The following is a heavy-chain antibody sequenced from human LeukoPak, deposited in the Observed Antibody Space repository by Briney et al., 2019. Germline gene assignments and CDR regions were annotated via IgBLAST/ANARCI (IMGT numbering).Heavy chain of an antibody. CDR2: ISWNSGSI. Sequence: GGSLRLSCAASGFTFDGYAMHWVRQAPGKGLEWVSGISWNSGSIGYADSVKGRFTISRDNAKNSLYLQMNSLRAEDMALYYCAKGGGGGLDYWGQGTLVTVSS. V-gene: IGHV3-9*03. CDR3: AKGGGGGLDY. D-gene: IGHD3-16*01. CDR1: GFTFDGYA. J-gene: IGHJ4*02.